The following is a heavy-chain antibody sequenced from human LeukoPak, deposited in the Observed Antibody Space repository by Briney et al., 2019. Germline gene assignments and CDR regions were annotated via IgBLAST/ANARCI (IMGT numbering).Heavy chain of an antibody. CDR2: INPNIGAT. V-gene: IGHV1-2*02. J-gene: IGHJ4*02. CDR1: GYTFNAYF. CDR3: ARGDLHGGSSTAY. D-gene: IGHD1-26*01. Sequence: ASVKVSCRASGYTFNAYFIHWVRQVPGQGLQWMGYINPNIGATNYAPKFQGRVTMTRDTSITTAFLEVTRLTSDDTAVYYCARGDLHGGSSTAYWGQGTLVTVSS.